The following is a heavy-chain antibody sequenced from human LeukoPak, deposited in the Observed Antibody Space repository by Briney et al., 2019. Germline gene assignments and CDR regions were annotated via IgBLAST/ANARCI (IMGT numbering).Heavy chain of an antibody. D-gene: IGHD2-2*01. CDR3: ARTPRAYCSTTGSCFQDY. Sequence: GSLRLSCAASGFTFSDYYMTWIRQPPGKGLEWIGEIFHSGSTNYNPSLKSRVTMSVDKSKNQFSLNLTSVTAADTAVYFCARTPRAYCSTTGSCFQDYWGQGTLVTVSS. J-gene: IGHJ4*02. CDR2: IFHSGST. V-gene: IGHV4-34*12. CDR1: GFTFSDYY.